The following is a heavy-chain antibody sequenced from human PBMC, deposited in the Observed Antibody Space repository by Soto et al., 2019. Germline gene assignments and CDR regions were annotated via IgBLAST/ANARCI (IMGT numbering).Heavy chain of an antibody. J-gene: IGHJ6*02. CDR2: IIPIFGTA. Sequence: QVQLVQSGAEVKKPGSSVKVSCKASGGTFSSYAISWVRQAPGQGLEWMGGIIPIFGTANYAQKSQGRVTSTADESTSTAYMELSSLRSEDTAVYYCARIGYCSDGSCWGYYYGMDVWGQGTTVTVSS. CDR1: GGTFSSYA. V-gene: IGHV1-69*01. D-gene: IGHD2-15*01. CDR3: ARIGYCSDGSCWGYYYGMDV.